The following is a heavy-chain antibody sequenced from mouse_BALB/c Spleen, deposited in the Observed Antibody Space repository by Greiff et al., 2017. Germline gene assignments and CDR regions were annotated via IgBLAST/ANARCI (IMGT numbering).Heavy chain of an antibody. V-gene: IGHV14-3*02. Sequence: EVKRVESGAELVKPGASVKLSCTASGFNIKDTYMHWVKQRPEQGLEWIGRIDPANGNTKYDPKFQGKATITADTSSNTAYLQLSSLTSEDTAVYYCARNLVYYFDYWGQGTTLTVSS. CDR2: IDPANGNT. CDR3: ARNLVYYFDY. J-gene: IGHJ2*01. CDR1: GFNIKDTY.